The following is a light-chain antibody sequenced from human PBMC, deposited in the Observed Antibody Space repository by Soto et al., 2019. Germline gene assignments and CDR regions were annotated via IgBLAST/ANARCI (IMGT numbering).Light chain of an antibody. V-gene: IGLV1-51*01. CDR1: LAMIGNSY. J-gene: IGLJ3*02. Sequence: QSVLTQPPSVSAAPGQKVTISCSGSLAMIGNSYVSRYQQFPGTTPRLLIYDNNQRPSGIPDRFSGSKSGSSATLDITGLQAGDDADYYCGAWDSGLNGVLFGGGTKLTVL. CDR2: DNN. CDR3: GAWDSGLNGVL.